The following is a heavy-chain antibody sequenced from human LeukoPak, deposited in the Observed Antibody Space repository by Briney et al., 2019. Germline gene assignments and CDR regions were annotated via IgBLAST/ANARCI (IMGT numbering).Heavy chain of an antibody. Sequence: GGSLRLSCAASGFTVSRYYMIGVRQAPGKGLEWVSVIYFDGNTYYADSVKGRFTISRDNSKNTLYLQMNSLRAEDTAVYYCARLRRSSPVQLLWGQGTLVTVSS. CDR3: ARLRRSSPVQLL. J-gene: IGHJ4*02. V-gene: IGHV3-66*01. D-gene: IGHD6-6*01. CDR1: GFTVSRYY. CDR2: IYFDGNT.